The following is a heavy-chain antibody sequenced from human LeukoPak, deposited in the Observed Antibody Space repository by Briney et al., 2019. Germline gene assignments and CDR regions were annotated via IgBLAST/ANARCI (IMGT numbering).Heavy chain of an antibody. Sequence: GASVKVSCTTSGYTFTIYAMHWVRLAPGQRLEWMGWINAGNGNTKYSQKFQDRVTITRDTSASTAYMELSSLRSEDTAVYFCARGPYSNYWFDPWGQGTLVTVSS. D-gene: IGHD4-11*01. J-gene: IGHJ5*02. V-gene: IGHV1-3*01. CDR1: GYTFTIYA. CDR2: INAGNGNT. CDR3: ARGPYSNYWFDP.